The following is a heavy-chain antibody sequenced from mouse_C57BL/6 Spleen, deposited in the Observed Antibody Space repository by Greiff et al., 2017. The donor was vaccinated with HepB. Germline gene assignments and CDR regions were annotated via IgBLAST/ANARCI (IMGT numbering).Heavy chain of an antibody. D-gene: IGHD1-1*01. Sequence: EVKLVESGGGLVKPGGSLKLSCAASGFTFSSYAMSWVRQTPEKRLEWVATISDGGSYTYYPDNVKGRFTISRDNAKNNLYLQMSHLKSEDTAMYYGARDQTTVYYAMDYWGQGTSVTVSS. CDR1: GFTFSSYA. V-gene: IGHV5-4*01. J-gene: IGHJ4*01. CDR3: ARDQTTVYYAMDY. CDR2: ISDGGSYT.